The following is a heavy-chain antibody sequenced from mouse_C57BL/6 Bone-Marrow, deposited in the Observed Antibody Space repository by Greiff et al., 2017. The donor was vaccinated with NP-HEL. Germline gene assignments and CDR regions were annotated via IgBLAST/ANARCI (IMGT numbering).Heavy chain of an antibody. CDR1: GFTFSSYA. D-gene: IGHD2-5*01. V-gene: IGHV5-4*01. Sequence: VQLKESGGGLVKPGGSLKLSCAASGFTFSSYAMSWVRQTPEKRLDWVATISDGGSYTYYPDNVKGRFTISRDNAKNNLYLQMSHLKSEDTAMYYCARDSNYEYFDVWGTGTTVTVSS. CDR2: ISDGGSYT. J-gene: IGHJ1*03. CDR3: ARDSNYEYFDV.